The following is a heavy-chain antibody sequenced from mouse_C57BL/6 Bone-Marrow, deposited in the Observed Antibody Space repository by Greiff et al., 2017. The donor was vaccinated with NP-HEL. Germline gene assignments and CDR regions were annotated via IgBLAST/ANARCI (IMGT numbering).Heavy chain of an antibody. CDR3: ARRGSSYDWYFDV. Sequence: QVQLQQSGPELVKPGASVKLSCKASGYAFSSSWMNWVKQRPGKGLEWIGRIYPGDGDTNYNGKFKGKATLTADKSSSTAYMQLSSLTSEDSAVYFCARRGSSYDWYFDVWGTGTTVTVSS. D-gene: IGHD1-1*01. V-gene: IGHV1-82*01. CDR1: GYAFSSSW. CDR2: IYPGDGDT. J-gene: IGHJ1*03.